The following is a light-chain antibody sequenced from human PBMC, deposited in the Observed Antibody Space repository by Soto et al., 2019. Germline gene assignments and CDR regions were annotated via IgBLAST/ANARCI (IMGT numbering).Light chain of an antibody. CDR1: HGISTN. CDR2: SAS. J-gene: IGKJ2*03. CDR3: LQHNSYPRG. Sequence: DMHMSKPPAVRSASVGARVTITCRASHGISTNLDGFQQKPGKILERLIYSASTLPSGGPSRFSDSGSGTEFTLTISLLQPEEFANYYWLQHNSYPRGFGQGTKLEIK. V-gene: IGKV1-17*03.